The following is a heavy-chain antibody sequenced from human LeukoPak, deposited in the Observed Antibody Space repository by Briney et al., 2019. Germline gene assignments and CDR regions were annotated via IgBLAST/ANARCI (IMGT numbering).Heavy chain of an antibody. V-gene: IGHV4-4*02. Sequence: PSETLSLTCAVSGGSISTNNWWTWVRQPPGKGLEWIGEIHHSGSTDYNPSLKSRVTISPDKSKNQFSLTLTSVTAADTAVYFCARAPLSGTYYTDAFDIWGQGTMVTVSS. D-gene: IGHD1-26*01. CDR2: IHHSGST. CDR3: ARAPLSGTYYTDAFDI. CDR1: GGSISTNNW. J-gene: IGHJ3*02.